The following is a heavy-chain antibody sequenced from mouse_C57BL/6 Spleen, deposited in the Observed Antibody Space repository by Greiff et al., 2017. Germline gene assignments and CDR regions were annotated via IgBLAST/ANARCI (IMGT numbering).Heavy chain of an antibody. CDR1: GFTFSSYG. D-gene: IGHD2-4*01. CDR3: ARHGDDYDGYFDV. J-gene: IGHJ1*03. Sequence: EVMLVESGGDLVKPGGSLKLSCAASGFTFSSYGMSWVRQTPDKRLEWVATISSGGSYTYYPDSVKGRFTISRDNAKNTLYLQMSRLKSEDTAMYYCARHGDDYDGYFDVWGTGTTVTVSS. V-gene: IGHV5-6*01. CDR2: ISSGGSYT.